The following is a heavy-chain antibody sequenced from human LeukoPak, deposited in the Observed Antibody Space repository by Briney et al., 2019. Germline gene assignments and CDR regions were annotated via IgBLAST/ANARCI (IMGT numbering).Heavy chain of an antibody. CDR3: ARGAHGSGFDI. V-gene: IGHV5-51*01. CDR2: IYPGDSDT. CDR1: GYSFDTNW. Sequence: GESLKISCKGSGYSFDTNWIGWVRQMPGKGLEWMGIIYPGDSDTRYSPSFEGQVTISADKSITTACLQWSSLEASDTDMYYCARGAHGSGFDIWGQGTMVTVSP. J-gene: IGHJ3*02. D-gene: IGHD1-26*01.